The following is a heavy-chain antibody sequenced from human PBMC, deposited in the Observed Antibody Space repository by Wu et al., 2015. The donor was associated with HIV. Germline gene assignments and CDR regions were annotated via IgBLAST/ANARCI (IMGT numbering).Heavy chain of an antibody. CDR1: GGTFSSYA. CDR2: IIPIFGTA. Sequence: QVQLVQSGAEVKKPGSSVKVSCKASGGTFSSYAISWVRQAPGQGLEWMGGIIPIFGTANYAQKFQGRVTITTDESTSTAYMELSSLRSEDTAVYYCASGPVREVATEDTTTFDYVGPGETLVTVSS. V-gene: IGHV1-69*05. J-gene: IGHJ4*02. D-gene: IGHD5-12*01. CDR3: ASGPVREVATEDTTTFDY.